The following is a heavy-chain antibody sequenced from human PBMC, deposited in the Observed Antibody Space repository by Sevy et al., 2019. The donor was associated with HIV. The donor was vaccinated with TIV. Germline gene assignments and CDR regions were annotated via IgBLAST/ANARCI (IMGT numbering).Heavy chain of an antibody. CDR1: GFTFSSYE. J-gene: IGHJ4*02. Sequence: GGSLRLSCAASGFTFSSYEMNWVRQAPGKGLEGVSYVSNSGTSIYYSDSVKGGFTISRVNARNSLYLQMNSLRAEDTAVYDCARDLPASATTVAYFDYWGQGTLVTVSS. CDR3: ARDLPASATTVAYFDY. D-gene: IGHD4-17*01. CDR2: VSNSGTSI. V-gene: IGHV3-48*03.